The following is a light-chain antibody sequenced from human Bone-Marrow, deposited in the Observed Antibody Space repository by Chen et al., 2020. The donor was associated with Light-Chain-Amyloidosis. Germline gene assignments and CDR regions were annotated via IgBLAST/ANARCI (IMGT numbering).Light chain of an antibody. CDR1: QSISDFLTSY. J-gene: IGKJ1*01. Sequence: DIQMTQSPSSLSASVGDRITITCRASQSISDFLTSYLHWYQQKPGKAPQLLISAASTLQSGVPSRCSGSEAGTDFTFTITTLPAEEAASYFCQQSHLCPWTYGQGTKVEIK. CDR3: QQSHLCPWT. V-gene: IGKV1-39*01. CDR2: AAS.